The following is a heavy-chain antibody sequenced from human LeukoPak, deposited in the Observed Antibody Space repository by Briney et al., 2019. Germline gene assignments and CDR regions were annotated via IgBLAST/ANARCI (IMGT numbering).Heavy chain of an antibody. J-gene: IGHJ3*01. V-gene: IGHV1-2*02. CDR3: AREIELKVYANSFDGFDF. Sequence: GATVKVSCKASGYTFTGHNIHWVRQAPGQGLEWMGWINPKSGGTNYAQKFQGRVTVTRDTSITTAYMELRRLRSDDTAVYYCAREIELKVYANSFDGFDFWGQGTMVTVSS. CDR2: INPKSGGT. D-gene: IGHD2-8*01. CDR1: GYTFTGHN.